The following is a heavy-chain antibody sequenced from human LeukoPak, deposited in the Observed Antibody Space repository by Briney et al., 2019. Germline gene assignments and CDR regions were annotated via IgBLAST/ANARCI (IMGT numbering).Heavy chain of an antibody. CDR2: ISGSGGST. CDR1: GFTFSSYA. Sequence: GGSLRLSCAASGFTFSSYAMSWVRQAPGKGLEWVLAISGSGGSTYYADSVKGRFTISRDNSKNTLYLQMNSLRAEDTAVYYCAKTRSPYCSSTSCSHFDYWGQGTLVTVSS. CDR3: AKTRSPYCSSTSCSHFDY. J-gene: IGHJ4*02. D-gene: IGHD2-2*01. V-gene: IGHV3-23*01.